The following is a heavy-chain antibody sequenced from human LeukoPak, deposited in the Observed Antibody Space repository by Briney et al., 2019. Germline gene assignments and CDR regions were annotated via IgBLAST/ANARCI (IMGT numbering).Heavy chain of an antibody. Sequence: SGPTLVNPTQTLTLTCSFSGFSHSPTVVGVTWTRQPPGKALEWLALIYWDDDKRYSPSLETRLTITKDTSKNQVVLTMTNMDPVDTATYFCAHRPGRGIPAAHWGQGTLVTVSS. CDR3: AHRPGRGIPAAH. D-gene: IGHD2-21*01. CDR1: GFSHSPTVVG. V-gene: IGHV2-5*02. CDR2: IYWDDDK. J-gene: IGHJ4*02.